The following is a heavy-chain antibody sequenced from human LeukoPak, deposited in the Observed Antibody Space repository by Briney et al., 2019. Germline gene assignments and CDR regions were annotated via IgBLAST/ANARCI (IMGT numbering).Heavy chain of an antibody. CDR3: AREDSYAYGDFES. V-gene: IGHV3-23*01. CDR2: ISGSGGST. D-gene: IGHD5-18*01. J-gene: IGHJ4*02. Sequence: PGGSLRLSCAASGFTFSSYAMHWVRHAPGKGLEWVSAISGSGGSTYYADSVKGRFTISRDNAKNSLYLQMNSLRAEDTAVYYCAREDSYAYGDFESWGQGTLVTVPS. CDR1: GFTFSSYA.